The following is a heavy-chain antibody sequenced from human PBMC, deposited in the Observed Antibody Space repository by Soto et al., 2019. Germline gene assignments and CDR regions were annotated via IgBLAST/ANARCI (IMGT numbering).Heavy chain of an antibody. CDR1: GGSFSGYY. CDR3: ASRLRITDDYGRDFQRGPDFDY. J-gene: IGHJ4*02. Sequence: SETLSLTCAVYGGSFSGYYWSWIRQPPGKGLEWIGEINHSGSTNYNPSLKSRVTISVDTSKNQFSLKLSSVTAADTAVYYCASRLRITDDYGRDFQRGPDFDYWGQGTLVTVSS. D-gene: IGHD4-17*01. V-gene: IGHV4-34*01. CDR2: INHSGST.